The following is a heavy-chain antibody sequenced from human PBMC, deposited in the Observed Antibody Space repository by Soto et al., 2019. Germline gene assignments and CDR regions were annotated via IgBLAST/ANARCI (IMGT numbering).Heavy chain of an antibody. Sequence: EVQLVESGGGLIQPGGSLRLSCAASGFTVSSNYMSWVRQAPGKGLEWVSVIYSGGSTYYADSVKGRFTISRDNSKNTLYLQMTSLRAEDTAVKYCARDLRTLSGMDVWGQGTTVTFSS. CDR3: ARDLRTLSGMDV. V-gene: IGHV3-53*01. J-gene: IGHJ6*02. CDR2: IYSGGST. CDR1: GFTVSSNY.